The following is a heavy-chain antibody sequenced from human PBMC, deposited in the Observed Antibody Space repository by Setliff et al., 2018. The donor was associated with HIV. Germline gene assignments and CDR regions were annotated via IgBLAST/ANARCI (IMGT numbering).Heavy chain of an antibody. Sequence: KPSETLSLTCAVYGRSFSSTYYWGWIRQPPGKGLEWIGTIYYSGSTYYNPSLKSRLTISVDTSKNQFSLKLSSVTAADTAVYYCARHSPSDYWGQGTLVTVSS. CDR2: IYYSGST. CDR3: ARHSPSDY. V-gene: IGHV4-39*01. J-gene: IGHJ4*02. CDR1: GRSFSSTYY.